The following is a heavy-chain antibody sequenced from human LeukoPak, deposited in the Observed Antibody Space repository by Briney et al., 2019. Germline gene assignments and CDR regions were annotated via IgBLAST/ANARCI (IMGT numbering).Heavy chain of an antibody. CDR2: ISAYNGNT. Sequence: GASVKVSCKASGYTFTSYGISWVRQAPGRGLEWMGWISAYNGNTNYAQKLQGRVTMTTDTSTSTAYMELRSLRSDDTAVYYCARGRGWLRDPLNWFDPWGQGTLVTVSS. CDR3: ARGRGWLRDPLNWFDP. J-gene: IGHJ5*02. V-gene: IGHV1-18*01. CDR1: GYTFTSYG. D-gene: IGHD5-24*01.